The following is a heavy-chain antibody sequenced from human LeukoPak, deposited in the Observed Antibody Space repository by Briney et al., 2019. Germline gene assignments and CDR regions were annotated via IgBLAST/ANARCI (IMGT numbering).Heavy chain of an antibody. CDR2: INPSGGST. V-gene: IGHV1-46*01. D-gene: IGHD1-1*01. J-gene: IGHJ3*02. CDR1: GYTFTSYG. Sequence: ASVKVSCKASGYTFTSYGISWVRQAPGQGLEWMGIINPSGGSTSYAQKFQGRVTMTRDMSTSTVYMELSSLRSEDTAVYYCASNNWNDGLDAFDIWGQGTMVTVSS. CDR3: ASNNWNDGLDAFDI.